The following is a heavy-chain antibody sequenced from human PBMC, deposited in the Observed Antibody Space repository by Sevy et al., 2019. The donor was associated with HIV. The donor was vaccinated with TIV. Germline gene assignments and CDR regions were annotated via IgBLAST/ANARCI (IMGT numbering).Heavy chain of an antibody. D-gene: IGHD3-10*01. CDR1: GFTFSSYW. J-gene: IGHJ4*02. Sequence: GESLRLSCAASGFTFSSYWMHWVRQAPGKGLVWVSRINSDGSSTSYADSVKGRFTISRDNAKNTLYLQMNSLRAEDTAVYYCARVPLMYYYGSGSYYRGGEYYFDYWGQGTLVTVSS. V-gene: IGHV3-74*01. CDR2: INSDGSST. CDR3: ARVPLMYYYGSGSYYRGGEYYFDY.